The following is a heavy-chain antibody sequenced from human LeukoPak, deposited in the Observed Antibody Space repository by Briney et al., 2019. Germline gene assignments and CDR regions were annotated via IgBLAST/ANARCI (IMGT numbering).Heavy chain of an antibody. D-gene: IGHD3-22*01. CDR1: GGSVSSGSYY. V-gene: IGHV4-61*01. Sequence: PSETLSLTCTVSGGSVSSGSYYWSWIRQPPGKGLEWIGYIYYSGSTNYNPSLKSRVTISVDTSKNQFSLKLSSVTAADTAVYYCARLLNPSITMTSMDFDYWGQGTLVTVSS. J-gene: IGHJ4*02. CDR2: IYYSGST. CDR3: ARLLNPSITMTSMDFDY.